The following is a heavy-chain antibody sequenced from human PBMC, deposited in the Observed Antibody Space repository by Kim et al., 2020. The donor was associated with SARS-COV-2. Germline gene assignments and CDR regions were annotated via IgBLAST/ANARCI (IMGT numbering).Heavy chain of an antibody. CDR2: VVPYGVLT. J-gene: IGHJ5*02. CDR3: ASSEPIIFGTLKFDP. V-gene: IGHV3-74*03. D-gene: IGHD3-9*01. Sequence: GGSLRLSCAASGFSFSTYWMHWVRQAPGKGLVWVSRVVPYGVLTTYADSVKGRFTISRDNAKNTLYLQMNSLRVEDTAVYYCASSEPIIFGTLKFDPWGRGTLVTVSS. CDR1: GFSFSTYW.